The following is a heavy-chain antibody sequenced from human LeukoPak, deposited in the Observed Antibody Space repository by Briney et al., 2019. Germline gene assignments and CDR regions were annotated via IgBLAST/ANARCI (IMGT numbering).Heavy chain of an antibody. CDR3: AKVDDYGDY. CDR1: GFTFRSYA. J-gene: IGHJ4*02. V-gene: IGHV3-23*01. CDR2: ISGCGGST. Sequence: PGGSLRLSCAASGFTFRSYAMSWVRQAPGKGLEWVSAISGCGGSTYYADSVKGRLTISRDNSKNTLYLQMHSLRAEDTAVYYCAKVDDYGDYWGQGTLVTVSS.